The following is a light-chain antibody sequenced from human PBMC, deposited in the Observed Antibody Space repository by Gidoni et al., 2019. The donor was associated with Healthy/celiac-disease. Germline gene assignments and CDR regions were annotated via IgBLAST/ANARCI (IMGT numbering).Light chain of an antibody. J-gene: IGLJ3*02. CDR3: SSYTSSSTLWV. V-gene: IGLV2-14*01. CDR2: EVS. CDR1: SSDVGGYNY. Sequence: QSALTQPASVSGSPRQSITISCTGTSSDVGGYNYVSWYQQHPGKAPKLMIYEVSNRPSGVSNRISGSKSGNTASLTISGLQAEDEADYYCSSYTSSSTLWVFGGGTKLTVL.